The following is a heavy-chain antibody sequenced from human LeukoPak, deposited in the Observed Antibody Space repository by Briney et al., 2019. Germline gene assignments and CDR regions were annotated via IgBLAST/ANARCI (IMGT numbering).Heavy chain of an antibody. CDR3: AKMWCGGDCYHFDY. D-gene: IGHD2-21*02. J-gene: IGHJ4*02. V-gene: IGHV3-7*01. CDR2: INQDGSEK. CDR1: GFTFSGFW. Sequence: PGGSLRLSCAASGFTFSGFWMSWVRQAPGKGLEWVAHINQDGSEKYSVDSVKGRFTISRDNAENSLYLQMNSLRAEDTAVYYCAKMWCGGDCYHFDYWGQGTLVTVSS.